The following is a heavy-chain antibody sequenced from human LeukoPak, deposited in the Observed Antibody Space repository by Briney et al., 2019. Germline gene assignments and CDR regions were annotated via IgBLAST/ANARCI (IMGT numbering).Heavy chain of an antibody. CDR2: ISGGGGGT. Sequence: GGSLRLSCAASGFTFSNYAMAWVRQAPEKGLEWVSSISGGGGGTYYADSVKGWLTISRDNSKNTLYLQMNSLRAEDTAVYYCAKRDNSGWYAIDYWGQGTLVTVSS. D-gene: IGHD6-19*01. CDR1: GFTFSNYA. V-gene: IGHV3-23*01. J-gene: IGHJ4*02. CDR3: AKRDNSGWYAIDY.